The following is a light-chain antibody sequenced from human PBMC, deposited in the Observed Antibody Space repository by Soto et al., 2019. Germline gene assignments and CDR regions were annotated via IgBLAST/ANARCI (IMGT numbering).Light chain of an antibody. CDR2: KAS. J-gene: IGKJ1*01. CDR1: QTISSW. Sequence: DIQMTQSPSTLSGSVGDRVTITCRASQTISSWLAWYQQKPGKAHKLLIYKASTLKSGVPSRFSGSASGTEFTLTISSLQPDDFATYYCQHYNSYPEAFGQGTKVELE. V-gene: IGKV1-5*03. CDR3: QHYNSYPEA.